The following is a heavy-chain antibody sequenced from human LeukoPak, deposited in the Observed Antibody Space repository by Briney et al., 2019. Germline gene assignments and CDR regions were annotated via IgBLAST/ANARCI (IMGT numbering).Heavy chain of an antibody. D-gene: IGHD3/OR15-3a*01. CDR1: GFTFSSYG. Sequence: GGSLRLSCAASGFTFSSYGMHWVRQAPGKGLEWVAVISYDGSNKYYADSVKGRFTISRDNSKNTLYLQMNSLRAEDTAVYYCAKGPSRKFGRTYYYYYYGMDVWGQGTTVTVSS. CDR2: ISYDGSNK. CDR3: AKGPSRKFGRTYYYYYYGMDV. J-gene: IGHJ6*02. V-gene: IGHV3-30*18.